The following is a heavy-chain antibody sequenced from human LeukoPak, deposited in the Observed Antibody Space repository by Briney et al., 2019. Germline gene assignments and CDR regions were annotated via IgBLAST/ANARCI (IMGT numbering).Heavy chain of an antibody. CDR1: GFTFRNYC. V-gene: IGHV3-7*03. Sequence: PGGSLRLSCAASGFTFRNYCLGWVRQAPGKGLEWVANIMQDGSQKYHVDCVKGRLSISRDNAKNSLYLQMNSLGAEDTAMYYCARIGSETYHDSFDLWGQATMVTVFS. CDR3: ARIGSETYHDSFDL. J-gene: IGHJ3*01. D-gene: IGHD3-10*01. CDR2: IMQDGSQK.